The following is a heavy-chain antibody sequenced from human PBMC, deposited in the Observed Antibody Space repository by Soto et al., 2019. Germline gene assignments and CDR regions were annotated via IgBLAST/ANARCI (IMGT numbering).Heavy chain of an antibody. D-gene: IGHD6-19*01. CDR3: ARAPYSSGRAYNWFDP. J-gene: IGHJ5*02. CDR2: ISPKSGGA. Sequence: GASVKVSCKAGGYTFSDYYIQWVRQAPGQGLEYMGWISPKSGGAAYAQKFRGRVTMTRDTSVNLAYLHLSSLKSDDTAVYYCARAPYSSGRAYNWFDPWGQGTLVTVSS. CDR1: GYTFSDYY. V-gene: IGHV1-2*02.